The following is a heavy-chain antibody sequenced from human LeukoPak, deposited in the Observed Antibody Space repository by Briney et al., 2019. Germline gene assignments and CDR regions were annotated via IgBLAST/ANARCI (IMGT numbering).Heavy chain of an antibody. CDR1: GYTFTGYY. CDR3: ARGGYDILTGYLNYYYYMDV. J-gene: IGHJ6*03. Sequence: GASVKVSCKASGYTFTGYYMHWVRQAPGQGLEWMGWINPNSGGTNYAQKFQGRVTMTRDTSISTAYMELSSLRSEDTAVYYCARGGYDILTGYLNYYYYMDVWGKGTTVTISS. D-gene: IGHD3-9*01. CDR2: INPNSGGT. V-gene: IGHV1-2*02.